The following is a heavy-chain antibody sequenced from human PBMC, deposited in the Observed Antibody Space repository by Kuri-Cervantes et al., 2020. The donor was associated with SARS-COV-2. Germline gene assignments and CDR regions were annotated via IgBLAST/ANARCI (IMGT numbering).Heavy chain of an antibody. CDR1: GYSFTSYW. V-gene: IGHV5-51*01. D-gene: IGHD6-6*01. CDR2: IYPGDSDT. J-gene: IGHJ4*02. CDR3: ARWNEYSSSANFDY. Sequence: EESLKISCKGSGYSFTSYWIGWVRQMPGKGLEWMGIIYPGDSDTRYSPSFQGQVTISADKSISTAYLQWSSLEASDTAMYYCARWNEYSSSANFDYWGQGTLVTVSS.